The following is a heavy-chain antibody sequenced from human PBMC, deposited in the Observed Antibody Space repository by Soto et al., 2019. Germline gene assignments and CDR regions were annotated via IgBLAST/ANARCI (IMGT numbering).Heavy chain of an antibody. Sequence: ASVKVSCKASGYTFTSYGISWVRQAPGQGLEWMGWISAYNGNTNYAQKLQGRVTMTTDTSTSTAYMELRSLRSDDTAVYYCARDLISGCSGGSGLYWFDPWGQGTLVTVSA. CDR3: ARDLISGCSGGSGLYWFDP. J-gene: IGHJ5*02. D-gene: IGHD2-15*01. CDR1: GYTFTSYG. V-gene: IGHV1-18*01. CDR2: ISAYNGNT.